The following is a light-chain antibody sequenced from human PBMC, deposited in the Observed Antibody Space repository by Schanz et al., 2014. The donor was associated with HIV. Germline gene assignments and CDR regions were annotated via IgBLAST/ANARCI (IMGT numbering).Light chain of an antibody. Sequence: QSVLTQPPSLSGAPGQRVSLSCNGTSSNIGAGYDVHWYQQFPGTAPKLLIFDDNSRPSGVPGRFSGSKSDTSASLAITGLQADDEADYYCQSFDRGMRGLIFGGGTQLTVL. CDR1: SSNIGAGYD. V-gene: IGLV1-40*01. CDR3: QSFDRGMRGLI. CDR2: DDN. J-gene: IGLJ2*01.